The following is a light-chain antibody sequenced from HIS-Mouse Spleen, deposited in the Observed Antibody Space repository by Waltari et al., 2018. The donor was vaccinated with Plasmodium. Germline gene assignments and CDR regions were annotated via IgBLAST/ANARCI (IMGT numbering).Light chain of an antibody. Sequence: AIRMTQSPSSFSASTGARVTITCRASQGISSYLAWYQQKPGEAPKLLIYAASTLQSGVTARFSGSGSGTDFTLTISFLQSEDFATYYCQQYYSYPYTFGQGTKLEIK. V-gene: IGKV1-8*01. CDR3: QQYYSYPYT. J-gene: IGKJ2*01. CDR2: AAS. CDR1: QGISSY.